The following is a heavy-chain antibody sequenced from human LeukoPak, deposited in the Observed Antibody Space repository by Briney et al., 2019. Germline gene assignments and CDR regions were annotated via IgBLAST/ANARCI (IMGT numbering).Heavy chain of an antibody. V-gene: IGHV5-51*01. CDR3: ARLLGSSSSSWASFDY. CDR2: IYPGDSHT. J-gene: IGHJ4*02. D-gene: IGHD6-13*01. CDR1: GYSFTTYW. Sequence: GEPLKISCKGSGYSFTTYWIGWVRQLPGKGLEWMGIIYPGDSHTMYSPSFRGQVTMSADKSISTAYLQWSSLKASDTAMYCCARLLGSSSSSWASFDYWGQGTLVTVSS.